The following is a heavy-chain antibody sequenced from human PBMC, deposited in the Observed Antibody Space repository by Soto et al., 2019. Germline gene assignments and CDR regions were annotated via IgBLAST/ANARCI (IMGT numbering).Heavy chain of an antibody. CDR2: ISVHNGNT. CDR3: ARGRYGDY. CDR1: GYAFTTYG. D-gene: IGHD1-1*01. J-gene: IGHJ4*02. Sequence: QVHLVQSGAEVKKPGASVKVSCQGSGYAFTTYGITWVRQAPGQGLEWMGWISVHNGNTNYAQKLQGRVTVTRDTSTSTAYMELRSLRYDDTAEYYCARGRYGDYWGQGALVTVSS. V-gene: IGHV1-18*01.